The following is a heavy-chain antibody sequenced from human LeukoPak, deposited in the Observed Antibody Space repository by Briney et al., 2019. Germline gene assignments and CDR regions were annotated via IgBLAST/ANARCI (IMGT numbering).Heavy chain of an antibody. CDR3: ARSRQLLWYCNWFDP. CDR2: INHSGST. CDR1: GGSFSGYY. Sequence: PSETLSLTCAVYGGSFSGYYWSWIRQPPGKGLEWIGEINHSGSTNYNPSLKSRVTISVDTSKSQFSLKLSSVTAADTAVYYCARSRQLLWYCNWFDPWGQGTLVTVSS. J-gene: IGHJ5*02. D-gene: IGHD2-2*01. V-gene: IGHV4-34*01.